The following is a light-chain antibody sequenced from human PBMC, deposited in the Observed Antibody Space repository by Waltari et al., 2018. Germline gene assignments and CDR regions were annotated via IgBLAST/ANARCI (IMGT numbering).Light chain of an antibody. CDR3: QHYYNIPYT. J-gene: IGKJ2*01. V-gene: IGKV4-1*01. CDR1: QSVLYSSNNKNY. Sequence: DIVMTQSLDFLAVSLGERATINCKSSQSVLYSSNNKNYLAWYQQKPGQPPKLLIYWASTRESGVPDRFSGSGSGTDFTLTISSLHAEDVAVYYCQHYYNIPYTFGQGTKLEI. CDR2: WAS.